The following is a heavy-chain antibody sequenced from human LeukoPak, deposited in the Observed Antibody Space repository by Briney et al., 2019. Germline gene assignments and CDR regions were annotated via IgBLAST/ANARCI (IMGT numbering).Heavy chain of an antibody. D-gene: IGHD3-22*01. J-gene: IGHJ4*02. CDR2: INHSGST. Sequence: SETLSLTCAVYGGSFSGYYWSWIRQPPGKGLEWIGEINHSGSTNYNPSLKSRVTISVDTSKNQFSLKLSSVTAADTAVYYCAREMSGWDYYDSSGFDYWGQGTLVTVSS. CDR3: AREMSGWDYYDSSGFDY. V-gene: IGHV4-34*01. CDR1: GGSFSGYY.